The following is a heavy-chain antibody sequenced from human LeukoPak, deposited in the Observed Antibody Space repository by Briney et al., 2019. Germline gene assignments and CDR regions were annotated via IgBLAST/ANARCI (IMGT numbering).Heavy chain of an antibody. CDR1: GGSISSYC. D-gene: IGHD6-19*01. J-gene: IGHJ5*02. CDR3: ARRLVAGAYNWFDP. Sequence: SETLSLTCTVSGGSISSYCWSWIRQPPGKGLEWIGCIYDSGSTSYNSSLRSRVTISVDTSKNQFSLKLSSVTAADTAVYYCARRLVAGAYNWFDPWGQGTLVTVSS. V-gene: IGHV4-59*08. CDR2: IYDSGST.